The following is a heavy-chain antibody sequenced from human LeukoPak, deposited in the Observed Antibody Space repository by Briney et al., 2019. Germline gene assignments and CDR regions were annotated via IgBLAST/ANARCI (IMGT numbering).Heavy chain of an antibody. V-gene: IGHV3-21*01. CDR1: GFTFSNYS. CDR2: ITGSTSRI. Sequence: GGSLRLSCAASGFTFSNYSMNWVRQAPGKGLEWVSSITGSTSRIYYYADSVSGRFTISRDNAKSALYLQMNSLRAEDTAIYYCARDFYDGSGTTDAFDIWGQGTMVTVSS. J-gene: IGHJ3*02. CDR3: ARDFYDGSGTTDAFDI. D-gene: IGHD3-22*01.